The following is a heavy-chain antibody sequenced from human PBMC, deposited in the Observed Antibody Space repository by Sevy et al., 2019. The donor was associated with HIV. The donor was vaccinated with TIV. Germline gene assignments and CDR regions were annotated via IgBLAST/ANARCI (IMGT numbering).Heavy chain of an antibody. CDR3: AVPQFCGGDCYYFDQ. V-gene: IGHV1-46*01. CDR2: INPSGGGT. CDR1: TYSSTIYY. J-gene: IGHJ4*02. Sequence: ASVKVSCRTSTYSSTIYYMQWVRQAPGQGLEWMGLINPSGGGTSYTQKFQDRVTMTWDTSTGTVYMDLSSLRSEDTAVYYCAVPQFCGGDCYYFDQWGQGTLVTVSS. D-gene: IGHD2-21*02.